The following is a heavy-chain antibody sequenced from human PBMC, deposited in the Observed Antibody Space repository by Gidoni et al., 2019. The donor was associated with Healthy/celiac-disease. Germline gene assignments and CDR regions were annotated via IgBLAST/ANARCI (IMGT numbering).Heavy chain of an antibody. CDR2: IYYRGST. D-gene: IGHD2-15*01. CDR1: GGSISSSRYY. V-gene: IGHV4-39*01. J-gene: IGHJ4*02. Sequence: QLQLQESGPGLVKPSETLSLTCTVSGGSISSSRYYWGWIRQPPGQGLEWIGSIYYRGSTYYNPSLKSRCTISVDTSKNQFSLKLSSVTAADTAVYYCARRKGSWVAASGGFDYWGQGTLVTVSS. CDR3: ARRKGSWVAASGGFDY.